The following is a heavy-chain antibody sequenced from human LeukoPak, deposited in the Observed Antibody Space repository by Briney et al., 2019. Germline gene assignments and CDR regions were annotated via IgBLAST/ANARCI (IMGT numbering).Heavy chain of an antibody. CDR1: GYSFTTYW. CDR3: ARWYYDILTGYYGDFDY. Sequence: RGESLKISCKGSGYSFTTYWIGWVRQMPGRGLEWMGIIYPGDSDTRYSPSFQGQVTISADKSISTAYLQWSSLKASDTAMYYCARWYYDILTGYYGDFDYWGQGTLVTVSS. CDR2: IYPGDSDT. V-gene: IGHV5-51*01. D-gene: IGHD3-9*01. J-gene: IGHJ4*02.